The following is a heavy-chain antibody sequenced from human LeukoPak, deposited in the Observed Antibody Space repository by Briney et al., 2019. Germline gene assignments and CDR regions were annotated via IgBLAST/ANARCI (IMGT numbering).Heavy chain of an antibody. J-gene: IGHJ1*01. CDR2: IYYSGST. Sequence: SETLSLTCTVSGGSISSYYWSWIRQPPGKGLEWIGYIYYSGSTNYNPSLKSRVTISVDTSKNQFSLKLSSVTAADMAVYYCARSGSYCSGGSCYLEYFQHWGQGTLVTVSS. D-gene: IGHD2-15*01. CDR1: GGSISSYY. CDR3: ARSGSYCSGGSCYLEYFQH. V-gene: IGHV4-59*08.